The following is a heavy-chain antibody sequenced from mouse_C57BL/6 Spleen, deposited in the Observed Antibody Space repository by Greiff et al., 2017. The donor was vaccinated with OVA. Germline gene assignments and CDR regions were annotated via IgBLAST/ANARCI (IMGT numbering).Heavy chain of an antibody. CDR3: ARAYYYGSSPFDY. CDR1: GFTFSDYG. J-gene: IGHJ2*01. V-gene: IGHV5-17*01. Sequence: DVKLVESGGGLVKPGGSLKLSCAASGFTFSDYGMHWVRQAPEKGLEWVAYISSGSSTIYYADTVKGRFTISRDNAKNTLFLQMTSLRSEDTAMYYCARAYYYGSSPFDYWGQGTTLTVSS. CDR2: ISSGSSTI. D-gene: IGHD1-1*01.